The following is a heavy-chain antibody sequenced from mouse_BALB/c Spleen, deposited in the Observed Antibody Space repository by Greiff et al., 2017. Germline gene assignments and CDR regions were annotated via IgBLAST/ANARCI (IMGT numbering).Heavy chain of an antibody. CDR3: ARHGIYYYGSSYGYYAMDY. J-gene: IGHJ4*01. Sequence: EVKLVESGGGLVKPGGSLKLSCAASGFAFSSYDMSWVRQTPEKRLEWVAYISSGGGSTYYPDTVKGRFTISRDNAKNTLYLQMSSLKSEDTAMYYCARHGIYYYGSSYGYYAMDYWGQGTSVTVSS. CDR2: ISSGGGST. D-gene: IGHD1-1*01. CDR1: GFAFSSYD. V-gene: IGHV5-12-1*01.